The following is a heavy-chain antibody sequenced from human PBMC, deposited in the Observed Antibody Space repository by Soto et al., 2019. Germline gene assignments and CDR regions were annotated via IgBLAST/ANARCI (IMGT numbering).Heavy chain of an antibody. V-gene: IGHV1-2*04. D-gene: IGHD3-10*01. CDR2: INAKSGGT. CDR3: ARDSESEKEMAMTPDY. CDR1: GYPFNDYY. J-gene: IGHJ4*02. Sequence: QVPLVQSGAEVKKPGASVKVSCKASGYPFNDYYIHWVRQAPGQGLEWVGWINAKSGGTNYAQKFQGWVTMTRDTSISTAYMELRRHRPNDTAVYYCARDSESEKEMAMTPDYWGQGTLVTVSS.